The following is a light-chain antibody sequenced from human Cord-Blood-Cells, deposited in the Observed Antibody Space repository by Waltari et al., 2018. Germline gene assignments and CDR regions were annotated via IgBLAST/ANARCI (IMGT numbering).Light chain of an antibody. CDR2: DVS. CDR3: CSYAGSYVV. J-gene: IGLJ2*01. V-gene: IGLV2-11*01. Sequence: QSALTQPRSVSGSPGQSVTIPCTGTSSDVGGYNYVSWYQQHPGKAPKPMSYDVSKRPSGVPDRFSGSKSGNTASLTISGLQAEDEADYYCCSYAGSYVVFGGGTKLTVL. CDR1: SSDVGGYNY.